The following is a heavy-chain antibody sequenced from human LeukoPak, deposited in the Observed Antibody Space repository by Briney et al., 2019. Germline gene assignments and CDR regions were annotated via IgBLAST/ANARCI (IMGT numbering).Heavy chain of an antibody. D-gene: IGHD4-17*01. CDR2: INHSGST. V-gene: IGHV4-34*01. CDR3: ARVHLGYGDSCFDY. J-gene: IGHJ4*02. CDR1: GGSFSGYY. Sequence: SETLSLTCAVYGGSFSGYYWSWIRQPPGKGLEWIGEINHSGSTNYNPSLKSRVTISVDTSKNQFSLKLSSVTAADTAVYYCARVHLGYGDSCFDYWGQGTLVTVSS.